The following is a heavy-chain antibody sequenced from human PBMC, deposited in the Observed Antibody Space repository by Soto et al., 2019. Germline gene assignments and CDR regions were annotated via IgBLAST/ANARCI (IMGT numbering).Heavy chain of an antibody. Sequence: GGSLRLSCAASGFTLSSYSMNWVRQAPGKGLERVSSSSSSSRTIYYAGSVKGRFTISRDNARNSLYLQMNSLRDEDTAVYYCARDAIAVAGTLGWFDPWGQGTLVTVSS. CDR3: ARDAIAVAGTLGWFDP. J-gene: IGHJ5*02. CDR1: GFTLSSYS. V-gene: IGHV3-48*02. D-gene: IGHD6-19*01. CDR2: SSSSSRTI.